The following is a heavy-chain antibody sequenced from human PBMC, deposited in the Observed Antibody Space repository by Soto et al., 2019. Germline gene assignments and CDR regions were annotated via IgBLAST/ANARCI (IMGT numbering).Heavy chain of an antibody. D-gene: IGHD4-17*01. CDR3: ARRGGGDYLFDL. Sequence: QLQLQESGPGLVKPSETLSLTCTVSGDSISTSNHYWGWIRQPPGEGLEWIGHIFYNGVTYYNPSLKSRVSISVDTSENQFSLRLSSFTAADTAVYFCARRGGGDYLFDLWGQGMLVTVSS. V-gene: IGHV4-39*01. J-gene: IGHJ4*02. CDR2: IFYNGVT. CDR1: GDSISTSNHY.